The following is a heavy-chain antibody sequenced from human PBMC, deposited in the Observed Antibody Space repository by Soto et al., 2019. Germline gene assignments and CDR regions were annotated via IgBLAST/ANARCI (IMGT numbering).Heavy chain of an antibody. CDR1: GYTFTSYG. D-gene: IGHD4-17*01. CDR3: ARDVPTVTTAGPDY. J-gene: IGHJ4*02. Sequence: QVQLVQSGVEVEKTGASVKVSCKASGYTFTSYGISWVRQAPGQGLEWMGWISAYNGNTNYAQKFQGRVTMTTDTSTSTAYMELRSLRSDDTAVYYCARDVPTVTTAGPDYWGQGTMVTVSS. CDR2: ISAYNGNT. V-gene: IGHV1-18*01.